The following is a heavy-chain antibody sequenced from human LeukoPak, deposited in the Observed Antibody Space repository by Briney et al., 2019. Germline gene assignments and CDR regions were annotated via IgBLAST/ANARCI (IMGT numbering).Heavy chain of an antibody. CDR1: GFTFSSYG. D-gene: IGHD3-10*01. CDR2: INSEGSGT. J-gene: IGHJ2*01. V-gene: IGHV3-74*01. CDR3: ARDSGYGYFDL. Sequence: YPGGSLRLSCAASGFTFSSYGMHWVRQAPGKGLVWVSRINSEGSGTTYADSVKGRFTISRDNAKNTLYLQMNSLRAEDTSVYYCARDSGYGYFDLWGRGTLVTVSS.